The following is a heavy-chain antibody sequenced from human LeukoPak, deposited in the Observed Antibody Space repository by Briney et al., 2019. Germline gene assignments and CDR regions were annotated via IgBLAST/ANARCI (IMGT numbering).Heavy chain of an antibody. D-gene: IGHD3-10*01. CDR2: IYDDNT. V-gene: IGHV3-23*01. J-gene: IGHJ4*02. CDR3: AARKVRGVWFYLDY. Sequence: GGSLRLSCAASGFNVSAYAMAWVRQAPGKGLEWVSTIYDDNTYYADSVKGRFAISTDNSKNTLYLQMNSLRVEDTAVYFCAARKVRGVWFYLDYWGQGTLVTVSS. CDR1: GFNVSAYA.